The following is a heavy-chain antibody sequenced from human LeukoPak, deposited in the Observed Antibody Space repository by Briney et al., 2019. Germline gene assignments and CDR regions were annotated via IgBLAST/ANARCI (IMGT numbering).Heavy chain of an antibody. D-gene: IGHD1-26*01. Sequence: GASVKVPCKASGYTFTSYYMHWVRQAPGQGLEWMGIINPSGGSTSYAQKFQGRVTMTRDTSTSTVYMELSSLRSEDTAVYYCAREARGSYPSGGMDVWGQGTTVTVSS. J-gene: IGHJ6*02. CDR3: AREARGSYPSGGMDV. V-gene: IGHV1-46*01. CDR2: INPSGGST. CDR1: GYTFTSYY.